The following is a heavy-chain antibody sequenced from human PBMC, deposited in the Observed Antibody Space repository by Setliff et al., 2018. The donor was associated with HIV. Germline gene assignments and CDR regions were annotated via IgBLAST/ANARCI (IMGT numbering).Heavy chain of an antibody. Sequence: ASVKVSCKAFGYAFSSYGINWLRQAPGQGLEWMGWIHPYTGDTDQGQKVQGRLTMTTDTSTNTAYMELTSLRSDDTAVYFCTIDYGDYEGWFDPWGQGTLVTVSS. CDR3: TIDYGDYEGWFDP. J-gene: IGHJ5*02. CDR1: GYAFSSYG. CDR2: IHPYTGDT. D-gene: IGHD4-17*01. V-gene: IGHV1-18*01.